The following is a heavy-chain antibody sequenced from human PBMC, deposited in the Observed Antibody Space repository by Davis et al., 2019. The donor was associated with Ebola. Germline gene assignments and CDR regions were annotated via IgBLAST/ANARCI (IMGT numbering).Heavy chain of an antibody. CDR3: ARGWLRTGLDI. CDR1: GDSVSSNSGA. V-gene: IGHV6-1*01. J-gene: IGHJ3*02. Sequence: PSETLSLTCDISGDSVSSNSGAWNWIRQSPSRGLEWLGRTYYSSKWYNDYAVSVKSRTTITPDTSKNQLSLHLNSVTPEDTAVYYCARGWLRTGLDIWGQGSMVTVSS. D-gene: IGHD5-12*01. CDR2: TYYSSKWYN.